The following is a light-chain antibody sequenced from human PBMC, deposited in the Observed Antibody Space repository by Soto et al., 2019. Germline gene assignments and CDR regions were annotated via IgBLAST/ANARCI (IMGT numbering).Light chain of an antibody. V-gene: IGKV1-6*01. CDR3: LHDYSYPRT. CDR1: QAIRND. J-gene: IGKJ1*01. CDR2: TAS. Sequence: AIQMTQSPSSLSASVGDRVIITCRASQAIRNDVGWYQQKPGKAPKLLIYTASTLQSGVPSRFSGSGSGADFTLTIRSLQPEDSATYYCLHDYSYPRTFGQGTKVEIK.